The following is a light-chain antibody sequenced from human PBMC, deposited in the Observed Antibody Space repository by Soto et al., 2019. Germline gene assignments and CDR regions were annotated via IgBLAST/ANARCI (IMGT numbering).Light chain of an antibody. V-gene: IGLV2-14*01. CDR3: SSYTSSSTHVV. J-gene: IGLJ2*01. CDR2: EVS. Sequence: QSVLTQPASVSGSPGQSITISCTGTSSDVGGYNYVSWYQQHPGKAPKLMIYEVSNRPSGVSNRFSGSKSGNTSSLTISGLQAEDEADYYCSSYTSSSTHVVFGVGTKVTV. CDR1: SSDVGGYNY.